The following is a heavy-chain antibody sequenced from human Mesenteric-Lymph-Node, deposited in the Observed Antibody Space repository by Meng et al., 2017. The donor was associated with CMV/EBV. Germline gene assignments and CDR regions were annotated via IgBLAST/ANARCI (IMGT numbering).Heavy chain of an antibody. CDR3: ARGDYSRGIVVVPAAPFDY. J-gene: IGHJ4*03. V-gene: IGHV1-18*01. Sequence: ASVKVSCKASGYTFTSYGISWVRQPPGQGLEWMGWISAYNGNTNYAQKLQGRVTMNTDTSTSTAYMELRSLRSDDTAVYYCARGDYSRGIVVVPAAPFDYWGQGTTVTVSS. CDR2: ISAYNGNT. D-gene: IGHD2-2*01. CDR1: GYTFTSYG.